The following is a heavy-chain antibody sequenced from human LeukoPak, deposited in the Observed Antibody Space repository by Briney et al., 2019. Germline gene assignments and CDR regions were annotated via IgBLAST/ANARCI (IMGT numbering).Heavy chain of an antibody. CDR3: ARDQLGIRAFDI. CDR2: ISSSSSYI. CDR1: GFTFSSYS. D-gene: IGHD7-27*01. J-gene: IGHJ3*02. Sequence: GGSLRLSCAASGFTFSSYSMNWVRQAPGKGLEWVSSISSSSSYIYYADSVKGRFTISRDNAKNSLYLQMNSLRAEDTAVYYCARDQLGIRAFDIWGQGTMVTVSS. V-gene: IGHV3-21*01.